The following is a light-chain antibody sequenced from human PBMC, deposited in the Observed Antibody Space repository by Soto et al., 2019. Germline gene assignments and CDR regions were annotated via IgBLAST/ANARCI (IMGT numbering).Light chain of an antibody. V-gene: IGKV3-15*01. J-gene: IGKJ1*01. CDR2: GAS. CDR1: HSVSSD. CDR3: HQYTSHSEP. Sequence: EIVMTQSPATLSVSPGERATLSCRASHSVSSDLAWYQQKPGQAPRLLIYGASTRAIGIPARFSGSGSGTEFTLTITSLQPDDFATYHCHQYTSHSEPFAQGTKVDIK.